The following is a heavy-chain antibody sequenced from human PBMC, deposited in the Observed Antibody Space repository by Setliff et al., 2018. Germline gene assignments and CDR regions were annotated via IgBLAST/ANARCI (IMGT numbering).Heavy chain of an antibody. D-gene: IGHD1-1*01. Sequence: LKISCAGSGFRFSDYGMHWVRQTPGKGLEWVAFIRYDGSDKDYVDSVKGRFTISRDNSQNTMYLQMNQLRPEDTAVYYCAKPPNPGVVAVGMDYWGQGTLVTVSS. V-gene: IGHV3-30*02. CDR1: GFRFSDYG. CDR2: IRYDGSDK. J-gene: IGHJ4*02. CDR3: AKPPNPGVVAVGMDY.